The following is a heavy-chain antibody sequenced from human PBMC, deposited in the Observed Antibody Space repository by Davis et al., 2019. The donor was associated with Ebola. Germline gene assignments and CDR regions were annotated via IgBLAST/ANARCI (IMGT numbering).Heavy chain of an antibody. CDR3: ARDPALRWWGGHYGMDV. Sequence: HTGGSLRLSCAASGFTFSSYRMHWVRQVPGTGLVWVSRINTDGSDANYADSVKGRFTISRDNTKNTLYLQMGSLRAEDMAVYYCARDPALRWWGGHYGMDVWGQGTTVTVSS. CDR1: GFTFSSYR. V-gene: IGHV3-74*01. D-gene: IGHD4-23*01. CDR2: INTDGSDA. J-gene: IGHJ6*02.